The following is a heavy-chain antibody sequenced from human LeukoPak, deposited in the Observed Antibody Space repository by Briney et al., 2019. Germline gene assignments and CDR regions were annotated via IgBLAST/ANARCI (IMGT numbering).Heavy chain of an antibody. CDR1: GFTFSSYA. Sequence: PGGSLRLSCAASGFTFSSYAISWVRQAPGKGLEWVSAISGMGGSTIYADSVTGRFTISRDNPKNTLYLQMNSRRAEDTAVYDCAKFSVAGLFYFDYWGQGTLVTVSS. J-gene: IGHJ4*02. CDR3: AKFSVAGLFYFDY. D-gene: IGHD6-19*01. V-gene: IGHV3-23*01. CDR2: ISGMGGST.